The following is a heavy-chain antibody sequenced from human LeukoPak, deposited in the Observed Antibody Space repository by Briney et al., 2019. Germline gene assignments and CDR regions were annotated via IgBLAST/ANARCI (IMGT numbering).Heavy chain of an antibody. CDR1: GFTFSSYS. D-gene: IGHD6-6*01. V-gene: IGHV3-21*01. CDR3: ARGIAARPVDGGFDY. J-gene: IGHJ4*02. CDR2: ISSSSSYI. Sequence: GGSLRLSCAASGFTFSSYSMNWVRQAPGKGLEWVSSISSSSSYIYYADSVKGRFTISRDNAKNSLYLQMNSLRAEDTAVYYCARGIAARPVDGGFDYWGQGTLVTVSS.